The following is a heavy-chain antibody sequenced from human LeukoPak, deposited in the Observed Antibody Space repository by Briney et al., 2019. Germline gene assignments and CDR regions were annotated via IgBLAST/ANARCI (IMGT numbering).Heavy chain of an antibody. CDR2: IYHGGST. J-gene: IGHJ4*02. D-gene: IGHD7-27*01. V-gene: IGHV4-4*02. CDR3: ARSGLGFDY. CDR1: GGSISSSSYW. Sequence: SETLSLTCAVSGGSISSSSYWWSWVRQPPGKGLEWIGEIYHGGSTNYNPSLTSRVTISLDKSKSQFSLKLTSVTAADTAVYFCARSGLGFDYWGQGTLVSVSS.